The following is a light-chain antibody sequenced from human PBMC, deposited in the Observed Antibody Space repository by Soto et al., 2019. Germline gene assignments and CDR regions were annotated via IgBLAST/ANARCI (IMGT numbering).Light chain of an antibody. Sequence: EIVFTQSPSTLSLSPGERATLSCRASQSVSSYLAWYQQKPGQAPRLLIYDASNRATGIPARFSGSGSGTDFTLTISRLEPEDFAVYYCQQRSSWPITFGQGTRLEIK. V-gene: IGKV3-11*01. CDR2: DAS. CDR3: QQRSSWPIT. J-gene: IGKJ5*01. CDR1: QSVSSY.